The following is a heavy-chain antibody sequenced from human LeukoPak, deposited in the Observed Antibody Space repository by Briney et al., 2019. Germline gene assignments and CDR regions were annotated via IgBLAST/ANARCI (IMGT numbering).Heavy chain of an antibody. CDR2: IIPIFGTA. V-gene: IGHV1-69*13. D-gene: IGHD3-16*01. J-gene: IGHJ6*02. Sequence: EASVKVSCKASGGTFSSYAISWVRQAPGQGLEWMGGIIPIFGTANYAQKFQGRVTITADESTSTAYMELSSLRSEDTAVYYCARDRLRFGMDIWGQGTTVTVSS. CDR1: GGTFSSYA. CDR3: ARDRLRFGMDI.